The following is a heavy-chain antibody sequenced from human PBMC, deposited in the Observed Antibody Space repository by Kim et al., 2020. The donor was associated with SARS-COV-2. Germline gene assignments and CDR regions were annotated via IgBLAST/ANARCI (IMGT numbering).Heavy chain of an antibody. CDR3: AKDSSDDYGDHQLGY. Sequence: SVKGRFNIPRDSAKNTRKLQMNSRRAEDTAVYYCAKDSSDDYGDHQLGYWGQGTLVTVSS. J-gene: IGHJ4*02. V-gene: IGHV3-33*06. D-gene: IGHD4-17*01.